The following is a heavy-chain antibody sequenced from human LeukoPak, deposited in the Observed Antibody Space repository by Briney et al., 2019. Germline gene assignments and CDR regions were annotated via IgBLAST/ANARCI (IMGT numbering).Heavy chain of an antibody. Sequence: GGSLRLSCAASGFTFSSYAMSWVRQAPGKGLEWVSAISGSGGSTYYADSVKGRFTISRDNSKNTLYLQMNSLRAEDTAVYYCASQLPPRYSGYEGDYWGQGTLVTVSS. CDR3: ASQLPPRYSGYEGDY. CDR2: ISGSGGST. D-gene: IGHD5-12*01. V-gene: IGHV3-23*01. J-gene: IGHJ4*02. CDR1: GFTFSSYA.